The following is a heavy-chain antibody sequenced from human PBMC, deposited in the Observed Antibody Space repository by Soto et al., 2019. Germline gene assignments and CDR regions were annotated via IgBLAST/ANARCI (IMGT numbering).Heavy chain of an antibody. CDR3: ARVEREDSSGQALLDY. V-gene: IGHV4-31*03. Sequence: SETLSLTCTVSGGSISSGGYYWSWIRQHPGKGLEWIGYIYYSGSTYYNPSLKSRVTISVDTSKNQFSLKLSSVTAADTAVYYCARVEREDSSGQALLDYWGQGTLVTVSS. J-gene: IGHJ4*02. CDR2: IYYSGST. CDR1: GGSISSGGYY. D-gene: IGHD3-22*01.